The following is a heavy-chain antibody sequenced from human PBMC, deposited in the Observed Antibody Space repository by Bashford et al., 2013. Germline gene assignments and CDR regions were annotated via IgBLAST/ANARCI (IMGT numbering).Heavy chain of an antibody. J-gene: IGHJ3*01. D-gene: IGHD1-26*01. Sequence: WVRQAPGQGLEWMGWINPNSGATKSSQNFQGRVTMTRDTSISTAYMELSSLTSDDTAVYYCARDGPVVGVWNAFDVWGLGTMVTVSS. CDR2: INPNSGAT. V-gene: IGHV1-2*02. CDR3: ARDGPVVGVWNAFDV.